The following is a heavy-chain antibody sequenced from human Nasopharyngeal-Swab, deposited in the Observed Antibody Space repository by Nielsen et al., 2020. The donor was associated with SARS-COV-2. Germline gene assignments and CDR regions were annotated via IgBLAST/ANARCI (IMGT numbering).Heavy chain of an antibody. J-gene: IGHJ4*02. V-gene: IGHV5-10-1*01. CDR1: GYSFTSYW. CDR3: ARQYCGGDCDFDY. Sequence: GESLKISCKGSGYSFTSYWISWVRQMPGKGLEWLGRIDPSDSYTNYSPSFQGHVTISADKSISTAYLQWSSLKASDTAMYYCARQYCGGDCDFDYWGQGTLVTVSS. D-gene: IGHD2-21*01. CDR2: IDPSDSYT.